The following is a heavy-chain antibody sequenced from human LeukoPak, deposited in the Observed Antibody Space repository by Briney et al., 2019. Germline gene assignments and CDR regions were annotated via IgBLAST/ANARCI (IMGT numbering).Heavy chain of an antibody. D-gene: IGHD3-10*01. V-gene: IGHV1-2*06. CDR3: ASVGREVRGVIMTHAFDI. Sequence: GASVKVSCKASGYTFTGYYMHWARQAPGQGLEWMGRINPNSGGTNYAQKFQGRVTMTRDTSISTAYMELSRLRSDGTAVYYCASVGREVRGVIMTHAFDIWGQGTMVTVSS. CDR1: GYTFTGYY. J-gene: IGHJ3*02. CDR2: INPNSGGT.